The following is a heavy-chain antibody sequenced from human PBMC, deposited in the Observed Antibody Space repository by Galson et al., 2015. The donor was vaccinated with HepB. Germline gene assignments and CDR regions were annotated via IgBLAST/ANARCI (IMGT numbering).Heavy chain of an antibody. V-gene: IGHV1-69*13. CDR2: IIPIFGTA. CDR3: ARDSGYYYGSGSSDYYYGMDV. CDR1: GGTFSSYA. Sequence: SVKGSCKASGGTFSSYAISWVRQAPGQGLEWMGGIIPIFGTANYAQKFQGRVTITADESTSTAYMELSSLRSEDTAVYYCARDSGYYYGSGSSDYYYGMDVWGQGTTVTVSS. J-gene: IGHJ6*02. D-gene: IGHD3-10*01.